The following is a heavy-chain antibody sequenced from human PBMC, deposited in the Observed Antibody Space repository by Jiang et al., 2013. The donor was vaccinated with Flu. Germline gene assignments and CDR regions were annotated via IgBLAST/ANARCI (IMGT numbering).Heavy chain of an antibody. V-gene: IGHV1-3*01. CDR3: ARPNIVVVVAATSAAAFDI. D-gene: IGHD2-15*01. Sequence: GAEVKKPGASVKVSCKASGYTFTSYAMHWVRQAPGQRLEWMGWINAGNGNTKYSQKFQGRVTITRDTSASTAYMELSSLRSEDTAVYYCARPNIVVVVAATSAAAFDIWGQGTMVTVSS. CDR2: INAGNGNT. J-gene: IGHJ3*02. CDR1: GYTFTSYA.